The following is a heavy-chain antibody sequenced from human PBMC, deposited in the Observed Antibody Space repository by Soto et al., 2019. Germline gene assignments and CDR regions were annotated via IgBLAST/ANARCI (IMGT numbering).Heavy chain of an antibody. J-gene: IGHJ6*03. D-gene: IGHD1-26*01. V-gene: IGHV1-2*04. CDR2: INPNSGGT. CDR3: ARKANYYYYMDV. CDR1: GYTFTGYY. Sequence: GASVKVSCKASGYTFTGYYMHWVRQAPGQGLEWMGWINPNSGGTNYAQKFQGWVTMTRDTSISTAYMELSRLRSDDTAVYYCARKANYYYYMDVWGKGTTVTVSS.